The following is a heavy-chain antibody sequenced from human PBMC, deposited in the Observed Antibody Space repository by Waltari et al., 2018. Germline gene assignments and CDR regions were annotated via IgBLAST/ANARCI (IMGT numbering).Heavy chain of an antibody. D-gene: IGHD3-3*01. J-gene: IGHJ4*02. CDR3: APHPSHYDWIVPGDY. CDR1: GFTFSSYA. CDR2: VMGRGVST. V-gene: IGHV3-23*01. Sequence: EVQLLESGGGLVQPGGSLRLSCAASGFTFSSYAMSWVRPAPGKGLEWVSAVMGRGVSTYYADSGKGRFTISRDNSKNTLYLQMNSLRAEDTAVYYCAPHPSHYDWIVPGDYWGQGTLVTVSS.